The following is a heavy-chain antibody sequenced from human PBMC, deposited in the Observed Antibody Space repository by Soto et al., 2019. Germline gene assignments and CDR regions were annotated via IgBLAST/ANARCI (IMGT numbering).Heavy chain of an antibody. CDR2: IYYSGST. Sequence: PSETLSLTCTVSGGSISSYYWSWIRQPPGKGLEWIGYIYYSGSTNYNPSLKSRVTISVDTSKNQFSLKLSSVTAADTAVYYCARDRGLDSCYSEFTCCMDVWGQGTTVTVSS. CDR3: ARDRGLDSCYSEFTCCMDV. CDR1: GGSISSYY. V-gene: IGHV4-59*01. J-gene: IGHJ6*02. D-gene: IGHD2-2*01.